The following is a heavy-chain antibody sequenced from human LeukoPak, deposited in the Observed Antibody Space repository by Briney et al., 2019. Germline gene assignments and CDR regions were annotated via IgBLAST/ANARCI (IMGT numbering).Heavy chain of an antibody. CDR1: GFTFTSYG. D-gene: IGHD3-16*01. CDR2: IWYDGSNK. CDR3: ARDQRLRLGEFTFPDY. J-gene: IGHJ4*02. V-gene: IGHV3-33*01. Sequence: PGGSLRLSCAAPGFTFTSYGMHWVRQAPGKGLEWVAVIWYDGSNKNYADSVKGRFTISRDNSKNTLYLQMNSLRAEDTALYYCARDQRLRLGEFTFPDYWGQGTLVTVSS.